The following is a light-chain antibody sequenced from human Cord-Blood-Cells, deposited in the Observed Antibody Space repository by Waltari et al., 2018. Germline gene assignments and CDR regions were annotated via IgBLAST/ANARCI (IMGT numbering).Light chain of an antibody. Sequence: TQSPSSLSASVGDRVTITCRASQSISSYLNWYQQKPGKAPKLLIYAASSLQSGVPSRFSGSGSGTDFTLTISSLQPEDFATYYCQQSYSTPPTFGHGTKVEIK. CDR1: QSISSY. CDR3: QQSYSTPPT. V-gene: IGKV1-39*01. CDR2: AAS. J-gene: IGKJ1*01.